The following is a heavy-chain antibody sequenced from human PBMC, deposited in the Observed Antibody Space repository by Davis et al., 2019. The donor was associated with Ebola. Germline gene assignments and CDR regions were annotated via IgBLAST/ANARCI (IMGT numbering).Heavy chain of an antibody. V-gene: IGHV3-23*01. CDR1: GFTFNSYA. Sequence: GESLKISCAASGFTFNSYAMSWVRQAPGKGLEWVSALSGSGGSTSYADSVKGRFTISRDNSKNKLYLQMNSLRAEDTAVYYCAKVGCSSTSCYSVYYGMDVWGQGTTVTVSS. CDR2: LSGSGGST. CDR3: AKVGCSSTSCYSVYYGMDV. J-gene: IGHJ6*02. D-gene: IGHD2-2*01.